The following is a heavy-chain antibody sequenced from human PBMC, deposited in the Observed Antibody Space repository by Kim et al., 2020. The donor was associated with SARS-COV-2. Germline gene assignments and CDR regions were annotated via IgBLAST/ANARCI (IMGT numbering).Heavy chain of an antibody. CDR2: IYSSGST. D-gene: IGHD3-16*02. Sequence: SETLSLTCTVSGGSISSSDYFWGWIRQPPGKGPEWIGSIYSSGSTFYNPSLKSRITLSVDTSENQFSLRLRSVSAADTAVYYCASQGNIKSSGGFIVTPEIPFHSWGQGTLLTVSS. CDR1: GGSISSSDYF. J-gene: IGHJ5*02. V-gene: IGHV4-39*01. CDR3: ASQGNIKSSGGFIVTPEIPFHS.